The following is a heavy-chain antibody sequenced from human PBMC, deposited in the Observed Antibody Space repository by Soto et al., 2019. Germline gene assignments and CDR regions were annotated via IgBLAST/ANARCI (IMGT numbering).Heavy chain of an antibody. D-gene: IGHD3-22*01. CDR1: GGSISSGGYY. CDR2: IYYSGST. V-gene: IGHV4-31*03. CDR3: ARVGCYDGRGYKAFVI. Sequence: QVQLQESGPGLVKPSQTLSLTCTVSGGSISSGGYYWSWIRQHPGKGLEWIGYIYYSGSTYYNPSLKSRVTISIDTSKNQFSLKLSSVTAADTAVYYCARVGCYDGRGYKAFVIWGQGTMVTVSS. J-gene: IGHJ3*02.